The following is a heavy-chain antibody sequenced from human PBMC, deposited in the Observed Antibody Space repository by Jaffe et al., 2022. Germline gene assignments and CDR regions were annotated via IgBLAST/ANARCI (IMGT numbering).Heavy chain of an antibody. CDR3: ATEMDVGYDILTGYFPFDY. CDR2: IIPIFGTA. V-gene: IGHV1-69*01. CDR1: GGTFSSYA. J-gene: IGHJ4*02. Sequence: QVQLVQSGAEVKKPGSSVKVSCKASGGTFSSYAISWVRQAPGQGLEWMGGIIPIFGTANYAQKFQGRVTITADESTSTAYMELSSLRSEDTAVYYCATEMDVGYDILTGYFPFDYWGQGTLVTVSS. D-gene: IGHD3-9*01.